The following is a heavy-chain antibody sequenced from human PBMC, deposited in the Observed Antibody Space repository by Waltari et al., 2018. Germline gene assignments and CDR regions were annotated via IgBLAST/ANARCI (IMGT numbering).Heavy chain of an antibody. CDR2: ISYDGSNK. V-gene: IGHV3-30*18. CDR3: AKGMRVHDAFDI. CDR1: GFTFSSYG. Sequence: QVQLVESGGGVVQPGRSLRLSCAASGFTFSSYGMHWVRQAPGKGLEWVAVISYDGSNKYYADSVKGRFTISRDNSKNTLYLQMNSLRAEDTAVYYCAKGMRVHDAFDIWGQGTMVTVSS. J-gene: IGHJ3*02.